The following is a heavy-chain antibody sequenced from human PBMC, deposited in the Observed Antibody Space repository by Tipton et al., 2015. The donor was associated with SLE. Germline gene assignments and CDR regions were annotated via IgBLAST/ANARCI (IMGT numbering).Heavy chain of an antibody. CDR3: ARTLSYYDLSGNVHPYLFDS. J-gene: IGHJ4*02. CDR2: ASYSGST. CDR1: GGSISSTGYY. Sequence: TLSLTCTVSGGSISSTGYYWGWIRQPPGKGLEWIGNASYSGSTFYYPSLKSRITVSVDTTENQFSLKLITVSAADTAVYFCARTLSYYDLSGNVHPYLFDSWGQGTVVTVNS. V-gene: IGHV4-39*07. D-gene: IGHD3-22*01.